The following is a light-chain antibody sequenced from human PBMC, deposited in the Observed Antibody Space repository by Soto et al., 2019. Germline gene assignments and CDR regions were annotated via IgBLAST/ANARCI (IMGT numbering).Light chain of an antibody. CDR3: SSYAGRSSLM. V-gene: IGLV2-8*01. Sequence: QSALTQPPSASGSPGQSVTITCSGTSSDVGEENYVSWYQQHPGKVPKLILYEVSKRPSGVPDRFSGSRSGNTASLTVSGLQAEDEADYYCSSYAGRSSLMFGGGTKLTVL. CDR1: SSDVGEENY. CDR2: EVS. J-gene: IGLJ3*02.